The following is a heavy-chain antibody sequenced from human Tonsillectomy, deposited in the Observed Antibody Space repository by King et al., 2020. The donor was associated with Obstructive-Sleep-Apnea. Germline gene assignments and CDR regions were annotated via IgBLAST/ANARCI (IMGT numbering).Heavy chain of an antibody. J-gene: IGHJ4*02. V-gene: IGHV3-64D*09. CDR1: GFTFSSFA. CDR2: ISSNGGIA. D-gene: IGHD6-19*01. Sequence: VQLVESGGGLVQPGGSLRLSCSATGFTFSSFAMHWVRQAPGKGLEYVSAISSNGGIAYYADSLKGRFTISRDNSKNTLYLQMSSLRTEDTAVYYCVKGRWSSGWSDYWGQGTLVTVSS. CDR3: VKGRWSSGWSDY.